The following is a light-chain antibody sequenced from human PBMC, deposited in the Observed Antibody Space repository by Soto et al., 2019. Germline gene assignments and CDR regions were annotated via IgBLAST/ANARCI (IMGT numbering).Light chain of an antibody. CDR1: RSNIGSAI. V-gene: IGLV1-47*01. CDR2: MNN. Sequence: QSVLTQPPSLSGTPGQTVTISCIGSRSNIGSAIVHWYQQLPGTAPKHLIYMNNQRPSGVPDRFSGSKSGTSASLVITGLRPEDEADYYCVAWDDNLSPRVFGGGTKLTVL. CDR3: VAWDDNLSPRV. J-gene: IGLJ3*02.